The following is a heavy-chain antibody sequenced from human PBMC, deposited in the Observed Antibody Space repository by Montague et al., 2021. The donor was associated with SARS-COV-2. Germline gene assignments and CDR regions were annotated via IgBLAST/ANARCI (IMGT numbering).Heavy chain of an antibody. CDR2: IYYRGST. Sequence: SETLSLTCTVSGGSVSSATYYWSWIRQPPGKGLEWIGYIYYRGSTNYNPSLETRVIISVDSAKNQFSLKMSSVNAADTAVYYCAREDRWNWFDPWGQGTLVLVSS. CDR3: AREDRWNWFDP. D-gene: IGHD5-24*01. J-gene: IGHJ5*02. CDR1: GGSVSSATYY. V-gene: IGHV4-61*01.